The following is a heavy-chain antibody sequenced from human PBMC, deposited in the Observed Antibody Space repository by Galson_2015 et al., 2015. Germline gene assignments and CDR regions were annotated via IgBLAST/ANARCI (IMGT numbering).Heavy chain of an antibody. CDR2: IYPDDSDT. J-gene: IGHJ5*02. Sequence: QSGAEVKKPGESLKISCKGSGYRFTSYWIGWVRQMPGKGLEWMGIIYPDDSDTRYSPSFQGQATISADKSISTAYLQWSSLKASDTAMYYCARRVVGSYNYFAPWGQGTLVTVSS. CDR3: ARRVVGSYNYFAP. V-gene: IGHV5-51*03. CDR1: GYRFTSYW. D-gene: IGHD1-26*01.